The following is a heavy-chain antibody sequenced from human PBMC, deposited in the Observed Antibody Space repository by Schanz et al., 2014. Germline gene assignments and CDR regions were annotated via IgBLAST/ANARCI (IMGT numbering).Heavy chain of an antibody. Sequence: QVQLVESGGGVVQPGRSLRLSCAASGFNFRNYGMHWVRQAPGKGLEWVAFIRYDGSNKYYADSVKGRFTISRDNSKNTLYLQMNSLRAEDTAVYYCAYYDVLTGFDYWGQGTQVTVSS. D-gene: IGHD3-9*01. J-gene: IGHJ4*02. V-gene: IGHV3-30*02. CDR2: IRYDGSNK. CDR3: AYYDVLTGFDY. CDR1: GFNFRNYG.